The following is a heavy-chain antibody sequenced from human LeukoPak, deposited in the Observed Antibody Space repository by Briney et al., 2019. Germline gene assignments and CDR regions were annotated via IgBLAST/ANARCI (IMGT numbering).Heavy chain of an antibody. CDR3: ARDIVITPSLRWFDP. J-gene: IGHJ5*02. CDR1: GGSISSGGYY. V-gene: IGHV4-31*03. Sequence: SQTLSLTCTVSGGSISSGGYYWSWIRQHPGKGLEWIGYIYYSGSTYYNPSLKSRVTISVGTSKNQFSLKLSSVTAADTAVYYCARDIVITPSLRWFDPWGQGTLVTVSS. D-gene: IGHD3-16*01. CDR2: IYYSGST.